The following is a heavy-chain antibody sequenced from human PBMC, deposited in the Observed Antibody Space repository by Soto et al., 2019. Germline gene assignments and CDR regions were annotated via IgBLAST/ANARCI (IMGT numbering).Heavy chain of an antibody. J-gene: IGHJ4*02. CDR3: ANGVELFPY. Sequence: GGSLRLSCAASGFTFSSYAMSWVRQAPGKGLEWVSAISGSGGSTYYADSVKGRFTISRDNSKNTLYLQMNSLRAADTAVYYSANGVELFPYWGQGTLVTVSS. CDR1: GFTFSSYA. CDR2: ISGSGGST. V-gene: IGHV3-23*01. D-gene: IGHD1-7*01.